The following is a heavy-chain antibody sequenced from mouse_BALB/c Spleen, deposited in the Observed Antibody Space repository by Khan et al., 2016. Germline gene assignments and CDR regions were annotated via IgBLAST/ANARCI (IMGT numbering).Heavy chain of an antibody. Sequence: EVELVESGGGLVQPGGSLRLSCATSGFTFTDYYMSWVRQPPGKALEWLGFIRHKANGYTTENSASVKGRFTISRDNSQSILYLQMNTLRAEDSATYYCARDMEGYDDAMDYWGQGTSVTVSS. CDR3: ARDMEGYDDAMDY. D-gene: IGHD2-2*01. CDR2: IRHKANGYTT. J-gene: IGHJ4*01. CDR1: GFTFTDYY. V-gene: IGHV7-3*02.